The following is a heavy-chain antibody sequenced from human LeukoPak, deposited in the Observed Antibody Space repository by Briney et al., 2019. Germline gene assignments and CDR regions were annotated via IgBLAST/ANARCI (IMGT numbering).Heavy chain of an antibody. CDR2: ISGRGSTI. J-gene: IGHJ3*02. CDR3: ARYYDSGASRGPKKTFDI. Sequence: GGSLRLSCAASGFTFSDYYMSWVRQVPGKGLEWISYISGRGSTIYYTDSLKGRFTISRDNAKNSLYLQMNSLRVEDTAVYYCARYYDSGASRGPKKTFDIWGQGTMVTVS. CDR1: GFTFSDYY. V-gene: IGHV3-11*01. D-gene: IGHD3-10*01.